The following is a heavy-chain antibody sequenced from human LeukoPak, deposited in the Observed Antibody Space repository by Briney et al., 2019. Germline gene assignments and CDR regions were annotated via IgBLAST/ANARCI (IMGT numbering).Heavy chain of an antibody. CDR2: MNPNSGNT. D-gene: IGHD1-26*01. V-gene: IGHV1-8*01. J-gene: IGHJ4*02. CDR1: GYTFTSYD. CDR3: ARGYRSASSYYFDY. Sequence: ASVKVSCKXSGYTFTSYDINWVRQAAGQGLEWMGWMNPNSGNTGYAQKFQGRVAMTRNTSISTAYMELSSLRSEDTAVYYCARGYRSASSYYFDYWGQGTLVTVSS.